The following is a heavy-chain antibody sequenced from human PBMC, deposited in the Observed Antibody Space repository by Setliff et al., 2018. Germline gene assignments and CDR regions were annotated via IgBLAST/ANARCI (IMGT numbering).Heavy chain of an antibody. J-gene: IGHJ6*03. Sequence: SETLSLTCTVSGGSISSGTYYWSWIRQHPGKGLEWIGYIYYSGTTYYNPSLKSRVTISLDTSKNQFSLNLTSVTAADTAVYYCARATSGWYSAYYYYMDVWGKGTTVTVSS. CDR2: IYYSGTT. CDR3: ARATSGWYSAYYYYMDV. D-gene: IGHD6-19*01. CDR1: GGSISSGTYY. V-gene: IGHV4-31*03.